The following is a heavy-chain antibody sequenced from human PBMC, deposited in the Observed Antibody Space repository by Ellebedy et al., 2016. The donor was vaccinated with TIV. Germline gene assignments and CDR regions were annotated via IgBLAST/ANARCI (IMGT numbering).Heavy chain of an antibody. J-gene: IGHJ4*02. V-gene: IGHV4-34*01. CDR1: GASFTGYS. CDR2: FTPSGST. Sequence: MPSETLSLTCHLYGASFTGYSWSWIRQPPGKGLEWIGEFTPSGSTNFNPSLKSRFTISVDTSKNQFSLNLSSVTAADTAVYYCARGLARDYWGQGTRVTVSS. CDR3: ARGLARDY.